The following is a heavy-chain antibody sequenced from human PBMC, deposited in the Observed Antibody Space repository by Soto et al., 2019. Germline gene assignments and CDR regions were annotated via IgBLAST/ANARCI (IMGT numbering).Heavy chain of an antibody. V-gene: IGHV4-31*03. CDR2: IYYSGST. Sequence: QVQLQESGPGLVKPSQTLSLTCTVSGGSISSGGYYWSWIRQHPGKGLEWIGYIYYSGSTYYNPSLKSRVTTSADTSKNHFSLKLSSVTAADTAVYYCAREGPAPNYYYYGMDVWGQGTTVTVSS. CDR3: AREGPAPNYYYYGMDV. CDR1: GGSISSGGYY. J-gene: IGHJ6*02.